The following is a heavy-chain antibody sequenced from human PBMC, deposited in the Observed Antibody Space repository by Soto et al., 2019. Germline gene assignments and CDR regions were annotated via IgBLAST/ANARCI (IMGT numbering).Heavy chain of an antibody. D-gene: IGHD3-10*01. Sequence: GVSLRLSCAASGFTFSNYAMSWVRQAPGKGLEWASAISGNGGNTYSADSVKGRFTISRDNSKNTLYLQMNSLRAEDAAVYYCAKTAGYGSGSFYKYYYMDVWGKGTTVTVSS. CDR2: ISGNGGNT. J-gene: IGHJ6*03. CDR1: GFTFSNYA. V-gene: IGHV3-23*01. CDR3: AKTAGYGSGSFYKYYYMDV.